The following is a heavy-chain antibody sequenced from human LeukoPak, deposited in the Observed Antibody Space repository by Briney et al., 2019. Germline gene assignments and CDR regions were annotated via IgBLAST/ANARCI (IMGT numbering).Heavy chain of an antibody. V-gene: IGHV4-61*05. CDR2: IYYSGST. CDR3: ARGPYSYDSSGAFDI. Sequence: KSSETLSLTCTVSGGSISSSSYYWGWIRQPPGKGLEWTGYIYYSGSTNYNPSLKSRVTISVDTSKNQFSLKLSSVTAADTAVYYCARGPYSYDSSGAFDIWGQGTMVTVSS. D-gene: IGHD3-22*01. CDR1: GGSISSSSYY. J-gene: IGHJ3*02.